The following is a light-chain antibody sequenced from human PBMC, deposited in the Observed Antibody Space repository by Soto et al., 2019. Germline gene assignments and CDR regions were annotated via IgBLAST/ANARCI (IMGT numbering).Light chain of an antibody. CDR1: QSLVSSDGNTY. CDR2: KVS. V-gene: IGKV2-24*01. CDR3: IKRSQSPYT. J-gene: IGKJ2*01. Sequence: DIVMTQTPLSSPVTLGQPASISCRSSQSLVSSDGNTYLSWLQQRPGQPPRLLIDKVSNRFSGVPDRFSGSGAGTDFTLRISRVEPEDVGVYYCIKRSQSPYTFGQGTKLEIK.